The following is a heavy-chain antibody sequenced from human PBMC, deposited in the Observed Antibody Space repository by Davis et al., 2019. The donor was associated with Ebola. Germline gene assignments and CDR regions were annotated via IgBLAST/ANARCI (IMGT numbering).Heavy chain of an antibody. V-gene: IGHV1-18*01. CDR2: ISAYNGNT. D-gene: IGHD3-10*01. J-gene: IGHJ6*04. Sequence: AASVKVSCKASGYTFTSYGISWVRQAPGQGLEWMGWISAYNGNTNYAQKLQGGVTMTTDTSTSTAYMELRSLRSDDTAVYYCARDGGFGELLYYYYGMDVWGKGTTVTVSS. CDR1: GYTFTSYG. CDR3: ARDGGFGELLYYYYGMDV.